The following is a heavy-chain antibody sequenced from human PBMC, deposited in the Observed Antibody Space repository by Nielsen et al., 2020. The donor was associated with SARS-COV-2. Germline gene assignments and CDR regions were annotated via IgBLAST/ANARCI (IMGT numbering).Heavy chain of an antibody. CDR3: AKDLGSSGYYDY. CDR2: ISYDGSNK. V-gene: IGHV3-30-3*01. CDR1: GFTFSSYA. Sequence: GGSLRLSCAASGFTFSSYAMHWVRQAPGKGLEWVAVISYDGSNKYYADSVKGRFTISRDNSKNTLYLQMNSLRAEDTAVYYCAKDLGSSGYYDYWGQGTLITVSS. D-gene: IGHD3-22*01. J-gene: IGHJ4*02.